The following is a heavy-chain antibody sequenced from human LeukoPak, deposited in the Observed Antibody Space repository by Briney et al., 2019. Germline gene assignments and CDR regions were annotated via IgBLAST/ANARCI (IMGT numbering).Heavy chain of an antibody. J-gene: IGHJ4*02. CDR2: IKQDGSEE. Sequence: PGGSLRLSCAASGFTFSIYWMSCVRQAPGKRLEWLANIKQDGSEEYYVDYVKGRFTISRDKAKNTMYLQMTSLRAEDTAVYYCARVFNYYDSSGYHHSLGYFDYWGQGTLVTVSS. V-gene: IGHV3-7*05. CDR1: GFTFSIYW. CDR3: ARVFNYYDSSGYHHSLGYFDY. D-gene: IGHD3-22*01.